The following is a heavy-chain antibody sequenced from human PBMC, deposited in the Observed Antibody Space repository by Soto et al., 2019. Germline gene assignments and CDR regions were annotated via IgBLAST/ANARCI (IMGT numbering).Heavy chain of an antibody. CDR1: GGSISSGDYY. CDR2: IYYSGST. D-gene: IGHD3-10*01. Sequence: PSEILSLTCTVSGGSISSGDYYWSWIRQPPGKGLEWIGYIYYSGSTYYNPSLKSRVTISVDTSKNQFSLKLSSVTAADTAVYYCASPGGRYGSGSYYDYGMDVWGQGTTVTV. V-gene: IGHV4-30-4*01. J-gene: IGHJ6*02. CDR3: ASPGGRYGSGSYYDYGMDV.